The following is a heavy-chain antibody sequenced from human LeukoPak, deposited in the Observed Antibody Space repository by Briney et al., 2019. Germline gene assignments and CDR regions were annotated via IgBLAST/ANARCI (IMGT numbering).Heavy chain of an antibody. V-gene: IGHV5-51*01. CDR2: IYPGGSDT. CDR1: GYSFTSYW. CDR3: ARRSFCSSIACYAGVAAFDI. Sequence: GESLKISCKGSGYSFTSYWIGWVRQMPGKGLEWRGIIYPGGSDTRYSPSIQGQVTISADKSISTAYLQWSSLKASDTAMYYCARRSFCSSIACYAGVAAFDIWGQGTMVTVSS. D-gene: IGHD2-2*01. J-gene: IGHJ3*02.